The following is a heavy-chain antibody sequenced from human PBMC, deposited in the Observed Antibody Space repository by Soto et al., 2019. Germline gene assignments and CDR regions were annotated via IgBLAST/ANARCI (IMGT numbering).Heavy chain of an antibody. D-gene: IGHD6-6*01. CDR2: IHHSGST. Sequence: SETLSVTCAFSGVSISSNNRWTWVRQPPGKGLEWIGEIHHSGSTNYSPSLKSRVTISVDKSKNQFSLKLSSVTAADTAVYYCASHIAARPYWGQGTLVTVSS. CDR1: GVSISSNNR. J-gene: IGHJ4*02. CDR3: ASHIAARPY. V-gene: IGHV4-4*02.